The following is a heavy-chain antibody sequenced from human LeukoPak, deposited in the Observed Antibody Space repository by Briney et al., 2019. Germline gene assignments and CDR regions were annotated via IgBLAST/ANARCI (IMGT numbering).Heavy chain of an antibody. J-gene: IGHJ4*02. Sequence: SETLSLTCAVYGGSFSGYYWSWIRQPPGKGLEWIGEINHSGSTNYNPSLKSRVTISVDTSKNQFSLKLSSVTAADTAVYYCARAKLRWGSSWPHIDYWGQGTLVTVSS. D-gene: IGHD6-13*01. V-gene: IGHV4-34*01. CDR2: INHSGST. CDR3: ARAKLRWGSSWPHIDY. CDR1: GGSFSGYY.